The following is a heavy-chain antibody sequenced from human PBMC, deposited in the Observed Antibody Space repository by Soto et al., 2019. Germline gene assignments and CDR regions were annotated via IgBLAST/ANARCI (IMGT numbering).Heavy chain of an antibody. V-gene: IGHV1-46*01. Sequence: ASVKVSCKASGYTFTSYYMHWVRQAPGQGLEWMGIINPSGGSTSYAQKFQGRATMTRDTSTSTVYMELSSLRSEDTAVYYCARVPYDFWSGYPIEYWGQGTLVTVYS. CDR2: INPSGGST. CDR1: GYTFTSYY. J-gene: IGHJ4*02. CDR3: ARVPYDFWSGYPIEY. D-gene: IGHD3-3*01.